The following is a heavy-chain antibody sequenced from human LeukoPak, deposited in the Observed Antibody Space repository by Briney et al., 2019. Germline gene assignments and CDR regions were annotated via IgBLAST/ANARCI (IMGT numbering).Heavy chain of an antibody. V-gene: IGHV3-7*01. Sequence: PGGSLRLSCAASGFTFSSYWMSWVRQAPGKGLEWVANIKQDGSEKYYVDSVKGRFTISRDNAKNSLYLQMNSLRAEDTAVYYCASRVGVYSEWELLRAFDAFDIWGQGTMVTVSS. J-gene: IGHJ3*02. CDR2: IKQDGSEK. CDR1: GFTFSSYW. CDR3: ASRVGVYSEWELLRAFDAFDI. D-gene: IGHD1-26*01.